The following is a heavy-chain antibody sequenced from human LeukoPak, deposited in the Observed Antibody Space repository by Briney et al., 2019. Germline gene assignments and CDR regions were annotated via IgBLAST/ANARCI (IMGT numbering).Heavy chain of an antibody. CDR1: GFTFSYYY. Sequence: GSLRLSCAASGFTFSYYYMSWIRQAPGKGLEWVSYISSSGSTIYYADSVKGRFTISRDNAKNSLYLQMNSLRAEDTAVYYCARDRRRKDYFDYWGQGTLVTVSS. J-gene: IGHJ4*02. V-gene: IGHV3-11*01. CDR3: ARDRRRKDYFDY. CDR2: ISSSGSTI.